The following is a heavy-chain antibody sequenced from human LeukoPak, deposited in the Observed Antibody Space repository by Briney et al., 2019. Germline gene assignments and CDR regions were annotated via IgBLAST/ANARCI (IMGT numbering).Heavy chain of an antibody. CDR1: GDSVSSNSAT. V-gene: IGHV6-1*01. J-gene: IGHJ4*02. D-gene: IGHD2-15*01. CDR2: IYYRSKWYN. Sequence: SQTLSLTCAICGDSVSSNSATWKWIRQSPSRGLEWLGRIYYRSKWYNDYAVSVKSRITINPDTSKNQFTLQLNSVTPEDTAVYYCARAGVVNSQTFDYWGQGTLVTVSS. CDR3: ARAGVVNSQTFDY.